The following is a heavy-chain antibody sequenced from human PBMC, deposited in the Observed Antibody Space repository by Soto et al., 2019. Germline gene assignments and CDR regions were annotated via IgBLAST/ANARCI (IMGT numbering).Heavy chain of an antibody. Sequence: PGGSMKLSRAASGLILSSFGLHCVRQAPGKGLEWVAHIWYDGSNIYYADSVKGRFTISRDNSRNTLYLQMNSLRAEDTAVYHCVRDLLGSGGHFDYWGQGTPVTVPS. V-gene: IGHV3-33*01. CDR3: VRDLLGSGGHFDY. D-gene: IGHD7-27*01. J-gene: IGHJ4*02. CDR1: GLILSSFG. CDR2: IWYDGSNI.